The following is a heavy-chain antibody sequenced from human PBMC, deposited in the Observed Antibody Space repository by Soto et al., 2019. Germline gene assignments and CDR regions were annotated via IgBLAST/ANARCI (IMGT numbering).Heavy chain of an antibody. J-gene: IGHJ3*02. CDR1: GGSISSYY. CDR2: IYYSGST. Sequence: SETLSLTCTVSGGSISSYYWSWIRQPPGKGLEWIGYIYYSGSTNYNPSLKSRVTISVDTSKNQFSLKLSSVTAADTAVYYCARNFITGTTRDLDTWRQGTLGT. V-gene: IGHV4-59*01. CDR3: ARNFITGTTRDLDT. D-gene: IGHD1-7*01.